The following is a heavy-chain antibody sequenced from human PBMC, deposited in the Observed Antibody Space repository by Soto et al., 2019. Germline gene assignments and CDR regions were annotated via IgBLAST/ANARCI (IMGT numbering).Heavy chain of an antibody. CDR2: ISTSIDAT. CDR1: GFTFSSYA. V-gene: IGHV3-23*01. CDR3: AKDRTVAARNFDY. J-gene: IGHJ4*02. D-gene: IGHD6-6*01. Sequence: PVGSLRLSCAASGFTFSSYAMHWVRQAPGKGLEWVSSISTSIDATYYADSVKGRFTISRDDSKNTLYLQMNSLRAEDTAVYYCAKDRTVAARNFDYWGQGTLVTVSS.